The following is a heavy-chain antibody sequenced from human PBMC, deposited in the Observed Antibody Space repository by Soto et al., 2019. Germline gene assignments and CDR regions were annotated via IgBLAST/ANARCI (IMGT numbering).Heavy chain of an antibody. CDR3: ARADSGGSGSVGY. CDR1: GFTFSTYN. V-gene: IGHV3-48*01. Sequence: EVQLVESGGGLVQPGGSLRLSCAASGFTFSTYNMHWFRQAPGKGLEWISYISSSSSTIYYANSVKGRFTISRDNARNSLYVQMNSLRAEDTAVYYCARADSGGSGSVGYWGQGTLVTVSS. CDR2: ISSSSSTI. J-gene: IGHJ4*02. D-gene: IGHD1-26*01.